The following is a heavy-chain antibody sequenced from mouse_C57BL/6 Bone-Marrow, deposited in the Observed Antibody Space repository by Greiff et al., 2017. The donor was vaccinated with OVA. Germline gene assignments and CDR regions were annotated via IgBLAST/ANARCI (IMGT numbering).Heavy chain of an antibody. Sequence: QVQLQQPGAELVKPGASVKLSCKASGYTFTSYWMQWVKQRPGQGLEWIGEIDPSDSYTNYNQKFKGKATLTVDTSSSTAYMQLSSLTSEDSAVYYCARWGGDSYYAMDYWGQGTSVTGSS. V-gene: IGHV1-50*01. D-gene: IGHD2-13*01. J-gene: IGHJ4*01. CDR3: ARWGGDSYYAMDY. CDR1: GYTFTSYW. CDR2: IDPSDSYT.